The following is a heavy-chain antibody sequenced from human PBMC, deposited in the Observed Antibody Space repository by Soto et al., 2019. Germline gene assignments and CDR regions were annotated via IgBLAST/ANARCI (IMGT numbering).Heavy chain of an antibody. D-gene: IGHD2-2*01. Sequence: QVQLVQSGAEVKKPGSSVKVSCKASGGTFSSYTISWVRHAPGQGLEWMGRIIPILGIANYAQKFQGRVTITADKSTSTAYMELSSLRSEDTAVYYCASSGVVPAAMGWFDPWGQGTLVTVSS. J-gene: IGHJ5*02. V-gene: IGHV1-69*02. CDR1: GGTFSSYT. CDR3: ASSGVVPAAMGWFDP. CDR2: IIPILGIA.